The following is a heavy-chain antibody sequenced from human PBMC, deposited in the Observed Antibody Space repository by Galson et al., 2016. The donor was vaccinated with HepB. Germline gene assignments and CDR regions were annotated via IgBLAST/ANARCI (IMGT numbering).Heavy chain of an antibody. V-gene: IGHV3-30-3*01. CDR1: GFAFSGSA. Sequence: SLRLSCAASGFAFSGSAMHWVRQAPGKGLEWVAAISYHGSDKYYADSVKGRVTISRDNSNNTLYLQMTSLSPEDTAVYYFARDKSFYYYGMDVWGQGTTVTVSS. CDR2: ISYHGSDK. J-gene: IGHJ6*02. CDR3: ARDKSFYYYGMDV.